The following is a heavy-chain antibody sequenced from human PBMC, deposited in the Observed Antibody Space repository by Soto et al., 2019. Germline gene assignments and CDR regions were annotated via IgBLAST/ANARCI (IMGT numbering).Heavy chain of an antibody. J-gene: IGHJ4*02. CDR2: ISDDGSNK. Sequence: QVQLVESGGGVVQPGKSLRLSCAASGFTFSMYFMHWVRRAPDKGLEWVAVISDDGSNKYYADSVKGRFTISRVNSKSTLFLQMDSLRNEDTAVYYCARGTDYWGLGTLVTVSS. D-gene: IGHD1-1*01. CDR1: GFTFSMYF. CDR3: ARGTDY. V-gene: IGHV3-30-3*01.